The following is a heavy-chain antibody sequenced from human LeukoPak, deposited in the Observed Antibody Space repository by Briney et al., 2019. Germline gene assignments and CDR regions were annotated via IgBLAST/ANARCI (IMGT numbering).Heavy chain of an antibody. CDR2: IYPGDSDT. D-gene: IGHD3-22*01. CDR1: GYSFTNYW. J-gene: IGHJ4*02. Sequence: GASLQISCKGSGYSFTNYWIGWVRQMPGKGLEWMGIIYPGDSDTRYSPSFQGKVTISADKSISTAYLQWSSLKASDTAMYYCARPTYFYDGRGSYYYFDYWGQGTLVTVSS. V-gene: IGHV5-51*01. CDR3: ARPTYFYDGRGSYYYFDY.